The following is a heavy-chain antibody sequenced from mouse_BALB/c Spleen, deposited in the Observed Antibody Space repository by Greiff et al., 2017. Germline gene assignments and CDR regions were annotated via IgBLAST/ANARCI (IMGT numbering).Heavy chain of an antibody. V-gene: IGHV5-17*02. CDR2: ISSGSSTI. D-gene: IGHD1-1*01. J-gene: IGHJ4*01. CDR1: GFTFSSFG. Sequence: EVQLVESGGGLVQPGGSRKLSCAASGFTFSSFGMHWVRQAPEKGLEWVAYISSGSSTIYYADTVKGRFTISRDNPKNTLFLQMTSLRSEDTAMYYCARPYYGSSYYAMDYWGQGTSVTVSS. CDR3: ARPYYGSSYYAMDY.